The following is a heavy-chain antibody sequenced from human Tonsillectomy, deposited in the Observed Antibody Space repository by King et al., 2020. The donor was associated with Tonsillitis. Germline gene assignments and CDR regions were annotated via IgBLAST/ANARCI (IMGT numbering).Heavy chain of an antibody. V-gene: IGHV3-9*01. Sequence: VQLVESGGALVQPGRSLRLSCAASGFSFDDYAIHWVRQAPGKGLEWVSGISWNSGTIGYADSVKGRFTISRDNAKNFLYLQMNSLRAEDTALYYCTKDPDYYDSSTSWGQGTLVTVSS. CDR1: GFSFDDYA. CDR3: TKDPDYYDSSTS. J-gene: IGHJ4*02. D-gene: IGHD3-22*01. CDR2: ISWNSGTI.